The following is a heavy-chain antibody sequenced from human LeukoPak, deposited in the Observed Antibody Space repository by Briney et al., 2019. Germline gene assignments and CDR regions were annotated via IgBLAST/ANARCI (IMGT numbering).Heavy chain of an antibody. V-gene: IGHV4-34*01. CDR2: IYPSGAT. CDR3: AGYHNWFLNDH. D-gene: IGHD1-1*01. J-gene: IGHJ4*02. Sequence: SETLSLTCAVYGGSFSDYYWGWFRQPPGKGLEWIGEIYPSGATFYNPSLKSRVTVSKDTSKSQFSLNLRFVTAADTALYYCAGYHNWFLNDHWGQGTLVTVSS. CDR1: GGSFSDYY.